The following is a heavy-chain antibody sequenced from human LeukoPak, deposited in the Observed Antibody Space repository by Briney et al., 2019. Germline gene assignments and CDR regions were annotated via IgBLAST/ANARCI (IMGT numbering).Heavy chain of an antibody. CDR1: GFTLSSHA. CDR3: VRRTGNYFDY. CDR2: ISYNGGSA. J-gene: IGHJ4*02. V-gene: IGHV3-64D*09. D-gene: IGHD3/OR15-3a*01. Sequence: GGSLRLSCSASGFTLSSHAMHWVRQAPGKALEYVSAISYNGGSAYYANSVKDRFTISRDNSKNTLYLQMSSLRPEDTAVFYCVRRTGNYFDYWGQGTLVTVSS.